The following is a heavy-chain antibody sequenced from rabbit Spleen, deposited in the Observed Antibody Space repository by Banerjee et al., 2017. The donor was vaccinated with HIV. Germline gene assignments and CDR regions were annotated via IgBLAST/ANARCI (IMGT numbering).Heavy chain of an antibody. V-gene: IGHV1S40*01. CDR2: ILTKTSYT. J-gene: IGHJ4*01. CDR3: ARDLVGVIGWNFNL. CDR1: GFSFSGNYR. D-gene: IGHD1-1*01. Sequence: QSLEESGGDLVKPGASLTLTCTASGFSFSGNYRICWVRQAPGKGLEWIACILTKTSYTSYASWAKGRFTISKTSSTVDLKMTSLTAADTATYFCARDLVGVIGWNFNLWGPGTLVTVS.